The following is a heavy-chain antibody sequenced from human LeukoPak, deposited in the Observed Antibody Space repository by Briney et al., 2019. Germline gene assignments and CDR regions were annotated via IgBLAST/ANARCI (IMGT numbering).Heavy chain of an antibody. CDR3: AGAAIWSGYYDHYYYYYMDV. CDR2: ISSGSSLI. D-gene: IGHD3-3*01. J-gene: IGHJ6*03. Sequence: PGGSLRLSCVASGSTLRSYSMNWVRQAPGKGLEWVSYISSGSSLIHYADSVKGRFTISRDNAKNSLYLQMNSLRAEDTAVYYCAGAAIWSGYYDHYYYYYMDVWGKGTTVTVSS. V-gene: IGHV3-48*04. CDR1: GSTLRSYS.